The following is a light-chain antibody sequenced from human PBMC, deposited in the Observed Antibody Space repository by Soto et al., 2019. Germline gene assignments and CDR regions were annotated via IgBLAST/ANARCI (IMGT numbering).Light chain of an antibody. CDR2: DAS. CDR1: QSVSSY. J-gene: IGKJ5*01. V-gene: IGKV3-11*01. Sequence: EIVLTQSPATLSLSPGERATISCRASQSVSSYLAWYQQKPGQAPRLLIYDASIRYTGIPARFSGSGSGTDFSLTISSLELEDVAVYYCQQRRNWPSITFGQGTRLEIQ. CDR3: QQRRNWPSIT.